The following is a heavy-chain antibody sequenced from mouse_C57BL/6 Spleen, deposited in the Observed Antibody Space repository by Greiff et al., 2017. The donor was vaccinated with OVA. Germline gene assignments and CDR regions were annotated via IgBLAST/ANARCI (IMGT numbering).Heavy chain of an antibody. Sequence: QVQLKQSGAELVKPGASVKISCKASGYAFSSYWMNWVKQRPGKGLEWIGQIYPGDGDTNYNGKFKGKATLTADKSSSTAYMQLSSLTSEDSAVYFCAREDYGSSYRYFDVWGTGTTVTVSS. D-gene: IGHD1-1*01. J-gene: IGHJ1*03. V-gene: IGHV1-80*01. CDR2: IYPGDGDT. CDR3: AREDYGSSYRYFDV. CDR1: GYAFSSYW.